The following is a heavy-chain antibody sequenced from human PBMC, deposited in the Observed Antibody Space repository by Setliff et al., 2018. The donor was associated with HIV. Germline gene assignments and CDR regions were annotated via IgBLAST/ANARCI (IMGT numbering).Heavy chain of an antibody. D-gene: IGHD2-8*01. CDR3: AKFYCPHGVCYGFYI. J-gene: IGHJ3*02. V-gene: IGHV4-4*09. CDR2: IHTSGST. Sequence: KPSETLSLTCTVSGGSMTNYWSWIRQPPGKGLEFIGHIHTSGSTIYNPSLKSRLTITIYTSLNQFSLKLTSVTAADTAVYYCAKFYCPHGVCYGFYIWGQGTMVTVSS. CDR1: GGSMTNY.